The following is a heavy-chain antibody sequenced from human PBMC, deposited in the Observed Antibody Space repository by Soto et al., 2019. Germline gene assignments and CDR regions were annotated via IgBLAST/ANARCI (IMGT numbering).Heavy chain of an antibody. J-gene: IGHJ6*02. Sequence: GGSLRLSCAASGFTFSSYGMHWVRQAPGKGLEWVAVISYDGSNKYYADSVKGRFTISRDNSKNTLYLQMNSPRAEDTAVYYCAKYTIFGVVNNYYYGMDVWGQGTTVTVSS. D-gene: IGHD3-3*01. CDR2: ISYDGSNK. CDR1: GFTFSSYG. V-gene: IGHV3-30*18. CDR3: AKYTIFGVVNNYYYGMDV.